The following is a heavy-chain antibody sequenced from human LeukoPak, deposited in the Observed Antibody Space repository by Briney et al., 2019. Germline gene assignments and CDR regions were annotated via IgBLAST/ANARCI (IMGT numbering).Heavy chain of an antibody. CDR2: IDPNSGGT. CDR3: AITEKGWDDGLAGLAFDI. CDR1: GYTFTGYY. J-gene: IGHJ3*02. Sequence: ASVKVSCKASGYTFTGYYMHWVRQAPGQGLEWMGWIDPNSGGTNYAQKFQGRVTMTRDTSISTAYMELSRLRSDDTAVYYCAITEKGWDDGLAGLAFDIWGQGTMVTVSP. D-gene: IGHD6-19*01. V-gene: IGHV1-2*02.